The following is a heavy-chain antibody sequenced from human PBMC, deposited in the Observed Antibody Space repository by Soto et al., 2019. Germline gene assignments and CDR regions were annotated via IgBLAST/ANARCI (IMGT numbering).Heavy chain of an antibody. J-gene: IGHJ2*01. CDR2: ITPLFGTA. CDR3: AQTLGLAVAGPGRFDL. CDR1: GGTFSNYA. Sequence: QVQLVQSGAEVKKPGSSVKVSCKASGGTFSNYAISWVRQAPGQGLEWMGGITPLFGTANYAQNFQGRVTITADESTTTADMELSSLKSEDTAVYYCAQTLGLAVAGPGRFDLWGRGTLITVSS. D-gene: IGHD6-19*01. V-gene: IGHV1-69*12.